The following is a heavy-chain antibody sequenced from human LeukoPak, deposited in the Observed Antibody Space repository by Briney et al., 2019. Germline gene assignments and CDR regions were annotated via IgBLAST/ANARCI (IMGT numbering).Heavy chain of an antibody. D-gene: IGHD3-10*01. CDR3: ARHGTYYYGSGSYGTPNWFDP. V-gene: IGHV4-34*01. CDR2: INHSGST. Sequence: SETLSLTCTVYGGSFSGYYWSWIRQPPGKGLEWIGEINHSGSTNYNPSLKSRVTISVDTSKNQFSLKLSSVTAADTAVYYCARHGTYYYGSGSYGTPNWFDPWGQGTLVTVSS. CDR1: GGSFSGYY. J-gene: IGHJ5*02.